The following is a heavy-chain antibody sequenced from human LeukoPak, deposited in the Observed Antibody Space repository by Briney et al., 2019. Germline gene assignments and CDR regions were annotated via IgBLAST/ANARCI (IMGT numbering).Heavy chain of an antibody. V-gene: IGHV3-30*18. CDR3: AKDCYYDSSGYYYPFDY. CDR1: GFTFSSYC. Sequence: GGSLRLSCAASGFTFSSYCMHWVRQAPGKGLEWVAVISYDGSNKYYADSVKGRFTISRDNSKNTLYLQMNSLRAEDTAVYYCAKDCYYDSSGYYYPFDYWGQGTLVTVSS. CDR2: ISYDGSNK. J-gene: IGHJ4*02. D-gene: IGHD3-22*01.